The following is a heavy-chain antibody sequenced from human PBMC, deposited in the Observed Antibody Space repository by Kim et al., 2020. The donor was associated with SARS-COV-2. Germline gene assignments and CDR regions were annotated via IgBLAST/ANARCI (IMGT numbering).Heavy chain of an antibody. CDR3: ARDFTIFGVVSAYYFDY. J-gene: IGHJ4*02. D-gene: IGHD3-3*01. V-gene: IGHV4-4*06. Sequence: LKSRVTMSVDTSKNQFSLKLSSVTAADTAVYYCARDFTIFGVVSAYYFDYWGQGTLVTVSS.